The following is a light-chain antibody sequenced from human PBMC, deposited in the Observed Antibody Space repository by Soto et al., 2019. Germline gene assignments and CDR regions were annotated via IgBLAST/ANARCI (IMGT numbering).Light chain of an antibody. CDR3: CSYAGSSTNV. V-gene: IGLV1-40*01. J-gene: IGLJ1*01. CDR1: TSNIGAAYD. CDR2: GHT. Sequence: QSVLTQPPSVSGAPGQRVIISCTGSTSNIGAAYDVNWYQHLPGKAPKLLIYGHTNRPSGVPNRVSGSKSGTSASLAITGLQPEDEADYYCCSYAGSSTNVFGTGTKLTVL.